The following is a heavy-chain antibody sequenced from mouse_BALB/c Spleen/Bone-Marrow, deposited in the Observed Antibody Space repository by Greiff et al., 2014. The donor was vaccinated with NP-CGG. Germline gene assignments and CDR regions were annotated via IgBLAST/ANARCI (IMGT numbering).Heavy chain of an antibody. V-gene: IGHV1S81*02. CDR2: INPSNGGT. CDR1: GYTFTSYY. Sequence: ESGAELVKPGASVKLSCKASGYTFTSYYVYWVKQRPGQGLEWIGGINPSNGGTNFNEKFKSKATLTVDKSSSTAYMQLSSLTSEDSAVYYCTRYGYDPLYAMDYWGQGTSVTVSS. J-gene: IGHJ4*01. D-gene: IGHD2-3*01. CDR3: TRYGYDPLYAMDY.